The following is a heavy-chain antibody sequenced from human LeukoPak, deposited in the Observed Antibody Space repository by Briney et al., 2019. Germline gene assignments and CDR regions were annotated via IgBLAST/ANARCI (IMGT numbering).Heavy chain of an antibody. CDR3: AAAANILTGYYSGMDV. D-gene: IGHD3-9*01. CDR2: IVVGSGNT. V-gene: IGHV1-58*02. J-gene: IGHJ6*02. CDR1: GFTFTSSA. Sequence: SVKVSCKASGFTFTSSAMQWVRQARGQRLEWIGWIVVGSGNTNYAQKFQERVTITRDMSTSTAYMELSSLRSEDTAVYYCAAAANILTGYYSGMDVWGQGTTVTASS.